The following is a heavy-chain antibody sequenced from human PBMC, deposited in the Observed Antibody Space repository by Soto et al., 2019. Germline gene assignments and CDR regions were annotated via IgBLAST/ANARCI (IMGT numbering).Heavy chain of an antibody. CDR2: IWYDGSNK. Sequence: GGSLRLSCAASGFTFSSYGMHWVRQAPGKGLEWVAVIWYDGSNKYYADSVKGRFTISRDNSKNTLYLQMNSLRAEDTAVYYCARDIRGPAPGISGAVFPNYGMDVWGQGTTVTVSS. D-gene: IGHD6-13*01. CDR3: ARDIRGPAPGISGAVFPNYGMDV. V-gene: IGHV3-33*08. CDR1: GFTFSSYG. J-gene: IGHJ6*02.